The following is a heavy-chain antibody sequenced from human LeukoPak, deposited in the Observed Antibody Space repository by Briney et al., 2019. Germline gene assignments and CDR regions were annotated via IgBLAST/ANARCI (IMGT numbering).Heavy chain of an antibody. D-gene: IGHD3-22*01. CDR3: ARVGDYYDSSGQVPY. Sequence: PGGSLRLSCAASGFTFSSYSMNWVRQAPGKGLEWVSSISSSSSYIYYADSVKGRFTISRDNAKNSLYLQMNSLRAEDTAVYYCARVGDYYDSSGQVPYWGQGTLVTVSS. CDR1: GFTFSSYS. CDR2: ISSSSSYI. J-gene: IGHJ4*02. V-gene: IGHV3-21*01.